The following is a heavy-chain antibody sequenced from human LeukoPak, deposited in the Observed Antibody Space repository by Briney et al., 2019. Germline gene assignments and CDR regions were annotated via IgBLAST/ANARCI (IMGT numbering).Heavy chain of an antibody. CDR3: ARGPGAGGLDY. CDR2: ISSSGSTI. CDR1: GFTFRSHW. V-gene: IGHV3-48*04. D-gene: IGHD1-26*01. Sequence: GGSLRLFCAASGFTFRSHWMSWVRQAPGKGLEWVSYISSSGSTIYYADSVKGRFTISRDNAKNSLYLQMNSLRAEDTAVYYCARGPGAGGLDYWGQGTLVTVSS. J-gene: IGHJ4*02.